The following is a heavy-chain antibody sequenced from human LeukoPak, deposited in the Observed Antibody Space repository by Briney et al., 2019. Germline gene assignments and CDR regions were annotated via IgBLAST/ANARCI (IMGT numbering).Heavy chain of an antibody. V-gene: IGHV3-74*01. Sequence: PGGSLRLSCAASGFTFGSPWMHWVRQAPGKGLVWVSRINSDGSATAYADSVKGRFTISRDNAKNTLYLQMNSLRVEDTAVYYCARDQLEPSRWFDYWGQGTLVTVSS. CDR2: INSDGSAT. CDR1: GFTFGSPW. CDR3: ARDQLEPSRWFDY. D-gene: IGHD1-1*01. J-gene: IGHJ4*02.